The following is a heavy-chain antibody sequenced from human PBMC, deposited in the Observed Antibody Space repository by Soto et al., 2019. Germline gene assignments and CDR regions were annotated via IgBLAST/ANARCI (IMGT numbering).Heavy chain of an antibody. CDR3: AREGPLVDTAMVTDYYYYYMDV. CDR2: IYYSGST. V-gene: IGHV4-31*03. J-gene: IGHJ6*03. Sequence: SETLSLTCTVSGGSISSGGYYWSWIRQHPGKGLEWIGYIYYSGSTYHNPSLKSRVTISVDTSKNQFSLKLSSVTAEDTAVYYCAREGPLVDTAMVTDYYYYYMDVWGKGTTVTVSS. D-gene: IGHD5-18*01. CDR1: GGSISSGGYY.